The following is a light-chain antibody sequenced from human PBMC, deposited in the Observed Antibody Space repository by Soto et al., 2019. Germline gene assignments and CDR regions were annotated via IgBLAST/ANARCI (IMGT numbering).Light chain of an antibody. V-gene: IGLV2-23*01. Sequence: QSALTQPASVSGSPGQSITISCTGTSSDVGSYNLVSWYQQHPGKAPKLMIYEDIERPSGVSNRFSGYKSGNTASLTISGLQTDDEADYYCSSYAGGTSVVFGGGTKLTVL. CDR2: EDI. J-gene: IGLJ2*01. CDR1: SSDVGSYNL. CDR3: SSYAGGTSVV.